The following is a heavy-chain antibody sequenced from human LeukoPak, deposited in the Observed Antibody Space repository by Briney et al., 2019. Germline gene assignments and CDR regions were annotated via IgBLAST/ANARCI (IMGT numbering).Heavy chain of an antibody. J-gene: IGHJ6*03. CDR3: ARETSQKGAHYMDV. Sequence: SETLSLTYTVSGGSISSYYWSWIRQPPGRGLEWIGYIYYSGSTNYNPSLKSRVTISVDTSKNQFSLKLSSVTAADTAVYYCARETSQKGAHYMDVWGKGTTVTISS. CDR1: GGSISSYY. CDR2: IYYSGST. V-gene: IGHV4-59*01. D-gene: IGHD3-16*01.